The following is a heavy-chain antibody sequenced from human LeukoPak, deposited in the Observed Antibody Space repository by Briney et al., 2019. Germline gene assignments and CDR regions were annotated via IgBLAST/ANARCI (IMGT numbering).Heavy chain of an antibody. CDR3: EVFSGNLDSSLKSFDY. V-gene: IGHV4-31*03. D-gene: IGHD3-10*01. CDR2: ISYSGST. CDR1: GGSISSGGYY. Sequence: SETLSLTCTVSGGSISSGGYYWSWIRQHPGKGLEWIGYISYSGSTYYNPSLKSRVTISVDTSKNQFSLKLSSVAAADTAVYYCEVFSGNLDSSLKSFDYWGQGTLATVSS. J-gene: IGHJ4*02.